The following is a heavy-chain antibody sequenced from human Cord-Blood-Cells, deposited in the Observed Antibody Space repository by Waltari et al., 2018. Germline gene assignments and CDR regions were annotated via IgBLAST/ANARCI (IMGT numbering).Heavy chain of an antibody. V-gene: IGHV4-34*01. Sequence: QVQLQQWGAGLLKPSETLSLTCAVYGGSFSGYYWSWIRQPQGKGLEWIGEINHSGSTNYNPSLKSRVTISVDTSKNQFSLKLSSVTAADTAVYYCARGTGVDFWSGYYAFDIWGQGTMVTVSS. CDR1: GGSFSGYY. D-gene: IGHD3-3*01. CDR3: ARGTGVDFWSGYYAFDI. J-gene: IGHJ3*02. CDR2: INHSGST.